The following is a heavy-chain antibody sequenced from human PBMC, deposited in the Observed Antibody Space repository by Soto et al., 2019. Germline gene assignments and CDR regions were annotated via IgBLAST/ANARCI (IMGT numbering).Heavy chain of an antibody. CDR3: ARSYCISTSCSNRGWFDP. J-gene: IGHJ5*02. V-gene: IGHV4-34*01. D-gene: IGHD2-2*01. Sequence: WETLSLTCAVYGGSFSGYYWSWIRQPPGKGLEWIGEINHSGSTNYNPSLKSRVTISVDTSKNQFSLKLSSVTAADTAVYYCARSYCISTSCSNRGWFDPWGQGTLVTVSS. CDR1: GGSFSGYY. CDR2: INHSGST.